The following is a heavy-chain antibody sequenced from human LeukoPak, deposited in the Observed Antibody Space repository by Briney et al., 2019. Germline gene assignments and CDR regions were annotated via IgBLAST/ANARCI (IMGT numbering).Heavy chain of an antibody. V-gene: IGHV3-74*03. Sequence: GGSLRLSCAASGFTFSNYWIHWVRQAPGKGLVWVSRIDNAGSITTYADSVKGRFTISGDNAENTLYLQMNSLRVEDTAVYYCVRSAFHAGSGNYYDYWGQGTLVTVSS. CDR2: IDNAGSIT. J-gene: IGHJ4*02. CDR1: GFTFSNYW. CDR3: VRSAFHAGSGNYYDY. D-gene: IGHD3-22*01.